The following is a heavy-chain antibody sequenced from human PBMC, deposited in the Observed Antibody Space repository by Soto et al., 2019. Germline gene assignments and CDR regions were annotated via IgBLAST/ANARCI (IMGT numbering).Heavy chain of an antibody. J-gene: IGHJ5*02. D-gene: IGHD4-17*01. CDR1: GFSLTTSGVG. Sequence: QITLKESGPTLVKPTQTLTLTCTFSGFSLTTSGVGLGWLSQPPGTALEWLALIYWDDDTRYSPSLKSWLTITKDTSKNQVVLTMTNMDPADTATYFFAHRTTTVTWWFDPWGQGTLVTVSS. CDR3: AHRTTTVTWWFDP. CDR2: IYWDDDT. V-gene: IGHV2-5*02.